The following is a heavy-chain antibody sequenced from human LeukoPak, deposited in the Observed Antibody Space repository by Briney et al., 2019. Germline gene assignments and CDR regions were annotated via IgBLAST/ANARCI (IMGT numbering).Heavy chain of an antibody. CDR2: ITISSSSM. J-gene: IGHJ4*02. CDR3: ARDSRANSGSYPDY. Sequence: GGSLRLSCAASGFTFSSYSMNWVRQAPGKGLEWVSYITISSSSMYYADSVKGRFTISRDNAKNSVYLHMNSLRAEDTAVYYCARDSRANSGSYPDYWGQGTLVTVS. V-gene: IGHV3-48*04. D-gene: IGHD1-26*01. CDR1: GFTFSSYS.